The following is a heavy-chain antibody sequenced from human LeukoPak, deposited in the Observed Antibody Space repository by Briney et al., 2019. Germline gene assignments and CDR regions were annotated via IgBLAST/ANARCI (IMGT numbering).Heavy chain of an antibody. Sequence: PGGSLRLSCAASGFTFSDYYMSWLRQAPGKGLEWVAYITSSSRYTKYADSVKGRFTISRDNAKKSLYLQMNSLRAEDTAVYYCARTVYTSNWYAYGLWGQGTLVTVSS. CDR2: ITSSSRYT. J-gene: IGHJ4*02. V-gene: IGHV3-11*03. D-gene: IGHD6-13*01. CDR1: GFTFSDYY. CDR3: ARTVYTSNWYAYGL.